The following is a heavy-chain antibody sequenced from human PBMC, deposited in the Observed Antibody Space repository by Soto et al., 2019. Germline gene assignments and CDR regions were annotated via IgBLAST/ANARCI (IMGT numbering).Heavy chain of an antibody. D-gene: IGHD1-1*01. CDR2: MSHSGGT. CDR1: GGFVSSGSYY. J-gene: IGHJ3*02. CDR3: ARVERGTATTVVAAFDI. V-gene: IGHV4-34*01. Sequence: QVQLQQGGAGLLKPSETLSLTCAVYGGFVSSGSYYWSWIRQPPGKGLEWSGEMSHSGGTHFNPSLKRRVTISVDTSKNQFSLNLSSVTAANTALYYRARVERGTATTVVAAFDIWGPGTMVSVSS.